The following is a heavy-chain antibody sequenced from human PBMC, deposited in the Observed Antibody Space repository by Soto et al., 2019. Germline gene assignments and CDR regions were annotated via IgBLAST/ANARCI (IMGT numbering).Heavy chain of an antibody. J-gene: IGHJ4*02. Sequence: PGGSLGLSCSASGLRFRSYWMHWVRQTPGKGLVWVSRINSDGSSTSYADSVKGRFTISRDNAKNTLYLQMNSLRAEDTAVYYCVRTSLVVAAATREDYWGQGTLVTVSS. D-gene: IGHD2-15*01. CDR3: VRTSLVVAAATREDY. V-gene: IGHV3-74*01. CDR2: INSDGSST. CDR1: GLRFRSYW.